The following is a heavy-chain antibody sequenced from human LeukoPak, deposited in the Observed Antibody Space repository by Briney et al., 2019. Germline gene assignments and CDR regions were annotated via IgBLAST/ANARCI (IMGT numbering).Heavy chain of an antibody. V-gene: IGHV3-74*01. J-gene: IGHJ6*02. CDR2: VNSDGSST. CDR3: ARGRYYGMDV. CDR1: GFTFTSYW. Sequence: GSLRLSCAASGFTFTSYWMHWVRQAPGKGLVWVSRVNSDGSSTTYADSVKGRFTISRDNAKNTLYLQMNSLRAEDTAVYYCARGRYYGMDVWGQGTTVTVSS.